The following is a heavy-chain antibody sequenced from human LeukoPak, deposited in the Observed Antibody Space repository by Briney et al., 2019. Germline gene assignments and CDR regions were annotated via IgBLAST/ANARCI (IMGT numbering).Heavy chain of an antibody. CDR3: ARSSVGARRRIDY. CDR2: MNPNSGNT. CDR1: GYTFTSYD. D-gene: IGHD1-26*01. J-gene: IGHJ4*02. Sequence: ASVTVSCKASGYTFTSYDINWVRQAPGQGLEWMGWMNPNSGNTDYAQKFQGRVTMTRSASINTAYMELSSLTSDDTAVYYCARSSVGARRRIDYWGQGTLVTVSS. V-gene: IGHV1-8*01.